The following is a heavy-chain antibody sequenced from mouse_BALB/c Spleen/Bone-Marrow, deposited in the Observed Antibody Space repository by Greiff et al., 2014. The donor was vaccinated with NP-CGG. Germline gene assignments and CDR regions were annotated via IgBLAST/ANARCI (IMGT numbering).Heavy chain of an antibody. CDR1: GFTFSSFC. J-gene: IGHJ2*01. D-gene: IGHD1-1*01. CDR2: ISSGSSTV. V-gene: IGHV5-17*02. CDR3: ARSGSSSGYFDY. Sequence: EVQGVESGGGLVQPGGSRKLSCAASGFTFSSFCMHWVRQAPEKGLEWVAYISSGSSTVYYADKVMGRFTISRDNPKNTLFLQMTSLRSEDTAMYYCARSGSSSGYFDYWGQGTTLTVSS.